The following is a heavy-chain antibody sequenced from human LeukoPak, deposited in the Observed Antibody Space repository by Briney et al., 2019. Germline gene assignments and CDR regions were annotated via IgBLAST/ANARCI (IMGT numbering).Heavy chain of an antibody. CDR2: ISPDGKDT. CDR1: GFSFRSHE. J-gene: IGHJ4*02. V-gene: IGHV3-74*01. CDR3: ATYNWEYEADY. D-gene: IGHD1-20*01. Sequence: PGGSLRLSCVASGFSFRSHEMNWVRQVPGKGLVWVSRISPDGKDTSHADSVKGRLTISRDNAKNTLYLQMNSLRAEDTAVYYCATYNWEYEADYWGQGTLVTVSS.